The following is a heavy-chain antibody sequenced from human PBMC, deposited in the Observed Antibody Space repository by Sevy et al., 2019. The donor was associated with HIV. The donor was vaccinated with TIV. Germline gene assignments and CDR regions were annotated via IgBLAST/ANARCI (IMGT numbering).Heavy chain of an antibody. V-gene: IGHV3-48*03. CDR3: ARDLPPSATTVPHFDY. J-gene: IGHJ4*02. CDR2: ISNSGSTI. CDR1: GFTFSSYE. Sequence: GGSLRLSCTASGFTFSSYEMNWVRQAPGKGLEWVSYISNSGSTIHYSDSVKGRFTISRDNAKNSLYLQMNSLRAEDTAVYYCARDLPPSATTVPHFDYWGRGTLATVSS. D-gene: IGHD4-17*01.